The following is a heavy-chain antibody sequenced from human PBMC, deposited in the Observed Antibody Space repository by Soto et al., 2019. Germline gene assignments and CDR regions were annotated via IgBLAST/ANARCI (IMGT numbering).Heavy chain of an antibody. Sequence: GSLRLSCAASGFTFSSYGMHWVRQAPGKGLEWVAVISYDGSNKYYADSVKGRFTISRDNSKITLYLQMNSLRAEDTAVYYCAKDRATMIVGDYYYYYGMDVWGQGTTVTVSS. CDR3: AKDRATMIVGDYYYYYGMDV. CDR2: ISYDGSNK. CDR1: GFTFSSYG. D-gene: IGHD3-22*01. V-gene: IGHV3-30*18. J-gene: IGHJ6*02.